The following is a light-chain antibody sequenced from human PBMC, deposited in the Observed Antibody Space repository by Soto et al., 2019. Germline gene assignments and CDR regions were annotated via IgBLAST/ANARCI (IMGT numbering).Light chain of an antibody. Sequence: PGERATLSCTASQSFNSNYLAWYQQKPGQAPRLLIYGASTRATGIPDRFSGSGSGTDFTLTISRLEPEDFAVYYCQQRSNWPHTFGPGTKVDIK. V-gene: IGKV3D-20*02. CDR3: QQRSNWPHT. CDR1: QSFNSNY. J-gene: IGKJ2*01. CDR2: GAS.